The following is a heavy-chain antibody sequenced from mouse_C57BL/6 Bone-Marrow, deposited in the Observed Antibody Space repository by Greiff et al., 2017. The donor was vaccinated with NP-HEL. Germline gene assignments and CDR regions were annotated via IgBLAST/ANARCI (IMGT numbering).Heavy chain of an antibody. CDR1: GYTFTSYW. V-gene: IGHV1-5*01. CDR3: TRSHDGYYPWYFDV. Sequence: EVQLQQSGTVLARPGASVKMSCKTSGYTFTSYWMHWVKQRPGQGLEWIGAIYPGNSDTSYNQKFKGKAKLTAVTSASTAYMELSSLTNEDSAVYYCTRSHDGYYPWYFDVWGTGTTVTVSS. J-gene: IGHJ1*03. CDR2: IYPGNSDT. D-gene: IGHD2-3*01.